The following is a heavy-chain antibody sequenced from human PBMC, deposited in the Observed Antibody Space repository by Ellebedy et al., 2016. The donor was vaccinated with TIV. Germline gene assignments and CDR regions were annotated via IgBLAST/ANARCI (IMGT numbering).Heavy chain of an antibody. CDR2: INHRGST. Sequence: SETLSLTCAVYGGSFNTYYWSWIRQPPGKGLEWIGEINHRGSTYYSLSLESRVTISVDTSKNQFSLKLSSVTAADTAVYYCARHIGSSGYDFTSWGQGALVTVSS. V-gene: IGHV4-34*01. D-gene: IGHD5-12*01. CDR3: ARHIGSSGYDFTS. J-gene: IGHJ5*02. CDR1: GGSFNTYY.